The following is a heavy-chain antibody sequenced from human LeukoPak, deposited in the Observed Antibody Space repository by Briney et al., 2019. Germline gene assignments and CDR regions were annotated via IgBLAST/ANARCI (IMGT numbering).Heavy chain of an antibody. Sequence: QSGGSLRLSCAASVFTFSSYWMSWVRQAPGKGLEWVANIKRDGSEKYYVDSVKGRFAISRDNAKNSLYLQMNSLRAEDTAVYYCVRIAAAGFDYWGQGTLVTVSS. CDR3: VRIAAAGFDY. D-gene: IGHD6-13*01. J-gene: IGHJ4*02. V-gene: IGHV3-7*03. CDR2: IKRDGSEK. CDR1: VFTFSSYW.